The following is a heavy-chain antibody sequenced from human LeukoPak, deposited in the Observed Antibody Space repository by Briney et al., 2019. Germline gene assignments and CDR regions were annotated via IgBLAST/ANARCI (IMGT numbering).Heavy chain of an antibody. J-gene: IGHJ4*02. D-gene: IGHD5-24*01. CDR3: VTKWRWLQF. Sequence: GGSLRLSCAASGFTFSSYEMNWVRQAPGKGLGWVSYISGSASTIYYADSVKGRFTISRDNAKNSLYLQMNSLRAEDTAVYYCVTKWRWLQFWGQGTLVTVSS. CDR2: ISGSASTI. CDR1: GFTFSSYE. V-gene: IGHV3-48*03.